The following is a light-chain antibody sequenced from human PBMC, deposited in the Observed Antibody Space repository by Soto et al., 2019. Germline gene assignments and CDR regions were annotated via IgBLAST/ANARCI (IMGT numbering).Light chain of an antibody. V-gene: IGLV1-44*01. CDR1: SSNIGKNA. J-gene: IGLJ3*02. Sequence: QSVLTQPPSASGTPGQRVTISCSGSSSNIGKNAVSWYQHLPGTAPKLLIYSNNQRPSGVPDRFSGSKSGTSASLAISGLQSEVEADYYCASWDDSLDGWVFGGGT. CDR2: SNN. CDR3: ASWDDSLDGWV.